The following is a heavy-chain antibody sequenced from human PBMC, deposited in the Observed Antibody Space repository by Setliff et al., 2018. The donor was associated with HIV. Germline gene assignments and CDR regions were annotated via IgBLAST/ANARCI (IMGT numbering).Heavy chain of an antibody. Sequence: GASVKVSCKSSGYIFVEHYVHWVRQAPGQGFEWMGRIDPKSGDTDYAHQFQDRVSLSRDTSISTAYMELFWLTSDDTAIYYCARVDEYCSGISCYSGGEIDYWGQGTLVTVSS. D-gene: IGHD2-15*01. CDR1: GYIFVEHY. CDR2: IDPKSGDT. V-gene: IGHV1-2*06. J-gene: IGHJ4*02. CDR3: ARVDEYCSGISCYSGGEIDY.